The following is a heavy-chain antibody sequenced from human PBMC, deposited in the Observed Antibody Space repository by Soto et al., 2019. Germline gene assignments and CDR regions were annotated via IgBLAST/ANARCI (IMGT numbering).Heavy chain of an antibody. Sequence: EVQLLESGGGLVQPGGSLRLSCAASGFTFSSYSMNWVRQAPGKGLAWVSSISTSSSYIYYGDSVKGRFTISRDNAKNSLYLQVNSLRAEDTAVYYCARDYSSSGGMDVWGQGTTVTVSS. V-gene: IGHV3-21*01. CDR3: ARDYSSSGGMDV. CDR1: GFTFSSYS. D-gene: IGHD6-6*01. CDR2: ISTSSSYI. J-gene: IGHJ6*02.